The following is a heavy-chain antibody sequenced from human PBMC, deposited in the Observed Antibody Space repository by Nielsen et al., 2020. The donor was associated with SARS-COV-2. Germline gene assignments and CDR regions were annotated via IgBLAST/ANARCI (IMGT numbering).Heavy chain of an antibody. CDR3: ARAWNFAVH. CDR2: IKQDGSEK. Sequence: GSLKISCAASGFTFTDFWFSWVRQTPGKGLEWVANIKQDGSEKNYVDSVKGRFTISRDNAKSSVYLEMNSLRAEDTAVYYCARAWNFAVHWGQGTLVTVSS. D-gene: IGHD1-7*01. J-gene: IGHJ4*02. CDR1: GFTFTDFW. V-gene: IGHV3-7*01.